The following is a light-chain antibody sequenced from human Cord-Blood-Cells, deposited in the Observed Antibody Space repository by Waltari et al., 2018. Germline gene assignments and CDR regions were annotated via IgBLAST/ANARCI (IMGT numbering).Light chain of an antibody. CDR1: QSIGSS. Sequence: EIVLTPSPDFQSVTPKEKVTLTCRDSQSIGSSLHWYQQKPDQSPKLLVKYASQSFSGVPSRFSGSGSGTDFTLTINILGAEDAATYYGHQRSSLPLTFGGGTKVEIK. CDR2: YAS. J-gene: IGKJ4*01. CDR3: HQRSSLPLT. V-gene: IGKV6-21*01.